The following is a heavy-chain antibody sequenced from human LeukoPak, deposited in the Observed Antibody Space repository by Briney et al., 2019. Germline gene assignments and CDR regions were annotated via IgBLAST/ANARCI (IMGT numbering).Heavy chain of an antibody. V-gene: IGHV3-21*01. J-gene: IGHJ4*02. D-gene: IGHD4-17*01. Sequence: PGGSLRLSCAASGFTFSSYSMNWVRQAPGKGLEWVSSISSSSSYIYYADSVKGRFTISRDNAKNSLYLQMNSLRAEDTAVYYCAPALYGDYAAYFDYWSQGTLVTVSS. CDR2: ISSSSSYI. CDR1: GFTFSSYS. CDR3: APALYGDYAAYFDY.